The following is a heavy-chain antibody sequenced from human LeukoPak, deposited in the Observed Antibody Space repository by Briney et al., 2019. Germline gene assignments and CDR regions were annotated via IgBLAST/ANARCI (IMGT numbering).Heavy chain of an antibody. V-gene: IGHV3-66*01. Sequence: GGSLRLSCAASGFTVSSKYMSWVRQAPGKGLEWVSVMYSGGSTYYADSVKGRFTISRDNSKSTLYLQMNSLRAEDTAVYYCAREIIAGAAEYYFDFWGQGTLVTVSS. CDR3: AREIIAGAAEYYFDF. CDR1: GFTVSSKY. J-gene: IGHJ4*02. D-gene: IGHD6-19*01. CDR2: MYSGGST.